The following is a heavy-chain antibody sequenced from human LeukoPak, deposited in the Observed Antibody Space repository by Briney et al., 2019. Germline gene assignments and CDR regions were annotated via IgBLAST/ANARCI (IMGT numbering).Heavy chain of an antibody. V-gene: IGHV5-51*01. J-gene: IGHJ3*02. CDR1: GSSFTSYW. CDR3: ARHRYDSSGDAFDI. CDR2: FYPGDSDT. D-gene: IGHD3-22*01. Sequence: GASLQISCKGSGSSFTSYWIGWVRPLPGKGLEWMGIFYPGDSDTIYSPSFQGQVTISAYKSISTAYLQWSSLKASDTAMYYCARHRYDSSGDAFDIWGQGTMVTVSS.